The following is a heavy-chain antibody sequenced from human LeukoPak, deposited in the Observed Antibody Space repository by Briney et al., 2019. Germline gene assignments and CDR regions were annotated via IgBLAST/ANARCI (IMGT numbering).Heavy chain of an antibody. CDR1: GYTFTSYD. CDR3: ARVRTMVRGVIIPKTRYNWFDP. D-gene: IGHD3-10*01. Sequence: ASVKVSCKASGYTFTSYDINWVRQATGQGLEWMGWMNPNSGNTGYAQKFRGRVTMTRNTSISTAYMELSSLRSEDTAVYYCARVRTMVRGVIIPKTRYNWFDPWGQGTLVTVSS. CDR2: MNPNSGNT. J-gene: IGHJ5*02. V-gene: IGHV1-8*01.